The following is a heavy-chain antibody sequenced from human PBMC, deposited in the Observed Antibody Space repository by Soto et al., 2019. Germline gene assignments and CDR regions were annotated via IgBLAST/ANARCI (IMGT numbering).Heavy chain of an antibody. J-gene: IGHJ4*02. CDR2: ISSSSSYT. D-gene: IGHD2-15*01. V-gene: IGHV3-11*05. CDR3: ARKALGYCSGGSCPSDY. Sequence: QVQLVESGGGLVKPGGSLRLSCAASGFTFSDYYMSWIRQAPGKGLEWVSYISSSSSYTNYADSVKGRFTISRDNAKNSLYLQMNSRRAEDTAVYYCARKALGYCSGGSCPSDYWGQGTLVTVSS. CDR1: GFTFSDYY.